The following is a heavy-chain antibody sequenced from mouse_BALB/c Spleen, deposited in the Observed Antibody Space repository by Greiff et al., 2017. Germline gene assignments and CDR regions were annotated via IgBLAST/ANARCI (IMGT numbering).Heavy chain of an antibody. J-gene: IGHJ3*01. CDR3: TRSGGNDPAGFAY. V-gene: IGHV1S81*02. D-gene: IGHD2-2*01. CDR1: GYTFTSYY. CDR2: INPSNGGT. Sequence: QVQLQQSGADLVQPGASVKLSCKSSGYTFTSYYMSWVKQRPGQGLEWIGEINPSNGGTNFNEKFKSKATLTVDKSSSTAYIQLSSLTSEDSAVYYCTRSGGNDPAGFAYWGQGTLVTVSA.